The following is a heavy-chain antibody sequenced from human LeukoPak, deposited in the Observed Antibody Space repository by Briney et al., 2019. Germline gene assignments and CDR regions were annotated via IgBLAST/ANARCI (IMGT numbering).Heavy chain of an antibody. V-gene: IGHV5-51*01. CDR1: GYSFTDYW. J-gene: IGHJ4*02. CDR2: IYPGDSDT. CDR3: ARRDYYDSSGYYSSFDY. Sequence: GESLKISCKGSGYSFTDYWIGWVRQMPGKGLEWMGIIYPGDSDTRYSPSFQGQVTISADKSISTAYLQWSSLKASDTAMYYCARRDYYDSSGYYSSFDYWGQGTLVTVSS. D-gene: IGHD3-22*01.